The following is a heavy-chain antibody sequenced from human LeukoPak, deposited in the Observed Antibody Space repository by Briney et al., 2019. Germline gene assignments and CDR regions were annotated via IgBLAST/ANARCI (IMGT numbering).Heavy chain of an antibody. Sequence: GRSLRLSCAASGFTFSSYGMHWVRQAPGKGLEWVAVILYDGSNKYYADSVKGRFTISRDNSKNTLYLQMNSLRAEDTAVYYCAKSRWDIVVVPAASYFDYWGQGTLVTVSS. CDR1: GFTFSSYG. CDR3: AKSRWDIVVVPAASYFDY. D-gene: IGHD2-2*01. J-gene: IGHJ4*02. V-gene: IGHV3-30*18. CDR2: ILYDGSNK.